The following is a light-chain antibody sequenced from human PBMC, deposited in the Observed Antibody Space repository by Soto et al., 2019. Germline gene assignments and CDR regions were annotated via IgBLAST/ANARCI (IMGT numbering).Light chain of an antibody. Sequence: EVGMRQSPATLSVSPGEGATLSCRASQGIGDTLAWYQHKPGQTPRLLIYDTSTTAAGVPARFSGSGSGTEFTLTISSLQSEDFAVYYCQQYKNWPPITFGQGTRLEIK. V-gene: IGKV3-15*01. CDR2: DTS. J-gene: IGKJ5*01. CDR3: QQYKNWPPIT. CDR1: QGIGDT.